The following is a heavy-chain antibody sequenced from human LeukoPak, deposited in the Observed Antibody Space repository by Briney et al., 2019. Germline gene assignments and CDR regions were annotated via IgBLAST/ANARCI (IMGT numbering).Heavy chain of an antibody. J-gene: IGHJ1*01. CDR2: IYSSGNT. V-gene: IGHV4-39*01. CDR3: ASWCLLQRQYFRH. Sequence: SETMSLTCTVSGDSISSRSYYWGWIRQPPGKGLEWIGSIYSSGNTFYNPSLKSRVIISVDTSKKQFSLKLNSATAADTAVYYCASWCLLQRQYFRHWGQGTLVTVSS. CDR1: GDSISSRSYY. D-gene: IGHD2-15*01.